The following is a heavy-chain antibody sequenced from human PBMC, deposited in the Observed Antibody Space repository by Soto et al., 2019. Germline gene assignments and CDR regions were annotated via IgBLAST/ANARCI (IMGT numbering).Heavy chain of an antibody. CDR1: GFTFSSYA. V-gene: IGHV3-30-3*01. J-gene: IGHJ4*02. CDR2: ISYDGSNK. Sequence: QPGGSLRLSCAASGFTFSSYAMHWVRQAPGKGLEWVAVISYDGSNKYYADSVKGRFTISRDNSKNTLYLQMNSLRAEDTAVYYCARDNIRGVRGVIMPYFDYWGQGTLVTVSS. D-gene: IGHD3-10*01. CDR3: ARDNIRGVRGVIMPYFDY.